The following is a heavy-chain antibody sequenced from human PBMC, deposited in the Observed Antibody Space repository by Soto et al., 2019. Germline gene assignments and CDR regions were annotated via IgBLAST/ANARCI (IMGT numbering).Heavy chain of an antibody. D-gene: IGHD3-10*01. CDR2: IYSTGST. CDR3: ARSFYYGSGSAHNDLGY. Sequence: ASETLSLTCTISGGSISGYYWNWIRQPAGKGLEWIGRIYSTGSTKFNPSLKSRVTMSVDTSENQFSLKLTSVTAADTALYYCARSFYYGSGSAHNDLGYWGQGTLVTVSS. V-gene: IGHV4-4*07. J-gene: IGHJ4*02. CDR1: GGSISGYY.